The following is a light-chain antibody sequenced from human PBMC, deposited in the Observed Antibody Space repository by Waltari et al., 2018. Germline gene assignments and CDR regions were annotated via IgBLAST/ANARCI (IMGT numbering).Light chain of an antibody. CDR1: QTIINTY. Sequence: DIVLTQSPGPLSLSSGARATLSCRASQTIINTYLVWFQQKRGQAPRLLIYGASNRATGIPDRFSGSGSGTDFTLTISRLEPEDFAMYYCQHYGSPPGTFGQGTNVEIK. J-gene: IGKJ1*01. CDR3: QHYGSPPGT. CDR2: GAS. V-gene: IGKV3-20*01.